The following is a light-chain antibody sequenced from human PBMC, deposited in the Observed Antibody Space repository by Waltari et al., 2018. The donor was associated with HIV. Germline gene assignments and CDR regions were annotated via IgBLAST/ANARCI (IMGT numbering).Light chain of an antibody. Sequence: DIQMTQSPSSLSASVGDRVTITCRASQSITNYLNWYQQNPGKAPKLLIYAASSLQSGVPSRFSASGSGTDFTLTISNLQPEDSATYYCQQSYSTPPWTFGQGTKVEI. CDR3: QQSYSTPPWT. CDR2: AAS. CDR1: QSITNY. J-gene: IGKJ1*01. V-gene: IGKV1-39*01.